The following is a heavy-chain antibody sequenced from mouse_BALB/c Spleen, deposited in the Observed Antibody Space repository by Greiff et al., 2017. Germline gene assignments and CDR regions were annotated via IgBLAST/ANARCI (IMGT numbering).Heavy chain of an antibody. CDR1: GYTFTDYA. CDR3: ARRTTATLSYYAMDY. Sequence: VQLQQSGAELVRPGVSVKISCKGSGYTFTDYAMHWVKQSHAKSLEWIGVISTYYGDASYNQKFKGKATMTVDKSSSTAYMELARLTSEDSAIYYCARRTTATLSYYAMDYWGQGTSVTVSS. CDR2: ISTYYGDA. V-gene: IGHV1S137*01. D-gene: IGHD1-2*01. J-gene: IGHJ4*01.